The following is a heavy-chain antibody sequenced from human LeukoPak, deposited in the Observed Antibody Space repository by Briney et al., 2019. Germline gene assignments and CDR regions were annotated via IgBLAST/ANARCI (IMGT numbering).Heavy chain of an antibody. D-gene: IGHD6-13*01. V-gene: IGHV3-21*01. CDR2: ISSSSSYI. CDR1: GFTFSSYS. J-gene: IGHJ5*02. Sequence: GGSLRLSCAASGFTFSSYSMNWVRQAPGKGLEWVSSISSSSSYIYYADSVKGRFTISRDNAKNSLYLQMNSLRAEDTAVYYCARSAFPGIAAAVNWFDPWGQGTLVTVSS. CDR3: ARSAFPGIAAAVNWFDP.